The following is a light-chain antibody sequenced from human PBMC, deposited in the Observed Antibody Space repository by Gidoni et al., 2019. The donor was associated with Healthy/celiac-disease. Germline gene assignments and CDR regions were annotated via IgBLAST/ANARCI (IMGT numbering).Light chain of an antibody. CDR2: YVS. Sequence: DIVMTQTPLSLSGTPGQPASISCKSSQSLLHSDGKTYLYWYLQKPGQSPQLLIYYVSNRFSGVPDRFSGSGSGTAFTLKISRVEAEDVGVYYCMQSIQLYTFGQGTKLEIK. J-gene: IGKJ2*01. CDR3: MQSIQLYT. V-gene: IGKV2D-29*02. CDR1: QSLLHSDGKTY.